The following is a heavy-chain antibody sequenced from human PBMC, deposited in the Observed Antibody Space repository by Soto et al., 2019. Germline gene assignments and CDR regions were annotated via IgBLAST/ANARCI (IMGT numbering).Heavy chain of an antibody. J-gene: IGHJ3*02. CDR2: IYPGDSDT. CDR3: AKTYSSGWYSDPDI. V-gene: IGHV5-51*01. D-gene: IGHD6-19*01. Sequence: PRESLKISCKGSGYSFTSYLIGRVRQMPGKGLKWMGIIYPGDSDTRYSPYFQGQITISADKSISTAYLQCSSLKALVTAMYYCAKTYSSGWYSDPDIWGQGTMVTVSS. CDR1: GYSFTSYL.